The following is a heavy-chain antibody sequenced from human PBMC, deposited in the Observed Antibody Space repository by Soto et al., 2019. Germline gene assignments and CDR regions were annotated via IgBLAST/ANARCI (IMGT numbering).Heavy chain of an antibody. D-gene: IGHD3-3*01. CDR3: ARDSGFLTFDY. V-gene: IGHV3-33*01. J-gene: IGHJ4*02. CDR1: GFSFSTYG. CDR2: IWYDGSMK. Sequence: GESLKISCTTSGFSFSTYGMNWVRQAPGKGLEWVALIWYDGSMKYYADSVKGRFTISRDNSNNILYLQMNNLRADDTALYYCARDSGFLTFDYWGLGTLVTVSS.